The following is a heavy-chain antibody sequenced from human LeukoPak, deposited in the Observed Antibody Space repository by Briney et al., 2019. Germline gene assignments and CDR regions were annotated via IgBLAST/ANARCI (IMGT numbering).Heavy chain of an antibody. CDR2: INYSGST. Sequence: SQTLSLTCTVSGGSISSGVYYWSWIRQPPGKGLEWIASINYSGSTYYNPSLKSRVTISVDTSENQFSLKLSSVTAADTAVYYCARYVVYGSGKYYFDYWGQGTLVTVSS. V-gene: IGHV4-39*01. CDR1: GGSISSGVYY. CDR3: ARYVVYGSGKYYFDY. J-gene: IGHJ4*02. D-gene: IGHD3-10*01.